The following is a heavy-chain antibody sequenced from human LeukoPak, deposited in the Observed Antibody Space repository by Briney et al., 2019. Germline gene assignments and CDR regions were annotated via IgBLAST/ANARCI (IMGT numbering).Heavy chain of an antibody. Sequence: SETLSLTCTVSGGSISSYYWSWIRQPPGKGLEWIGYIYYSGSTNYNPSLKSRVTISVDTSKNQFSLKLSSVTAADTAVYYRARMGDTAMVNYYYGMDVWGQGTTVTVSS. V-gene: IGHV4-59*08. CDR2: IYYSGST. D-gene: IGHD5-18*01. CDR1: GGSISSYY. J-gene: IGHJ6*02. CDR3: ARMGDTAMVNYYYGMDV.